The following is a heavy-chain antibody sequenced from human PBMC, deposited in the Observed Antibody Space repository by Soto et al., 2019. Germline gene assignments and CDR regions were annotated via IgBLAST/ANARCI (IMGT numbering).Heavy chain of an antibody. D-gene: IGHD3-22*01. CDR3: STRAYDTNGYYRFDP. Sequence: KASETLSLTCAVYGGSFSGHSWTWIRQSPGKGLEWIGDINHSGRVHYSPSLKSRVTISLDTSKNQFSLTLSAVTAADTAMYYCSTRAYDTNGYYRFDPWGQGTLVTVSS. CDR1: GGSFSGHS. CDR2: INHSGRV. V-gene: IGHV4-34*01. J-gene: IGHJ5*01.